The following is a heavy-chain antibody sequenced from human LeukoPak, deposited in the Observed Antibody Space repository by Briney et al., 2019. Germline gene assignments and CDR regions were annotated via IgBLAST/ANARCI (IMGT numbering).Heavy chain of an antibody. V-gene: IGHV1-2*02. CDR2: INPNSGGT. J-gene: IGHJ4*02. CDR3: AREAPRYYDSSGYYWESFDY. D-gene: IGHD3-22*01. Sequence: ASVKVSCKASGYTFTGYYMHWVRQAPGQGLEWMGWINPNSGGTNYAQKFQGRVTMTRDTSISTAYMELSRLRSDDTAVYYCAREAPRYYDSSGYYWESFDYWGQGTLVTVSP. CDR1: GYTFTGYY.